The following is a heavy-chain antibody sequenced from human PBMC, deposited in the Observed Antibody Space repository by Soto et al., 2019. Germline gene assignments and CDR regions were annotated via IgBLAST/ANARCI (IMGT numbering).Heavy chain of an antibody. CDR1: GYTFSTFG. V-gene: IGHV1-18*01. J-gene: IGHJ4*02. CDR3: ARVALALEWSTSPFDY. D-gene: IGHD3-3*01. CDR2: ISAANGDA. Sequence: QVQLVQSGAEVRKPGASVKVSCKASGYTFSTFGITWVRQAPGQGLEWMGWISAANGDAYYGEKFRDRFTLTTDTSTGTAYMELRSLRSDDTAVYSCARVALALEWSTSPFDYWGQGTLVTVSS.